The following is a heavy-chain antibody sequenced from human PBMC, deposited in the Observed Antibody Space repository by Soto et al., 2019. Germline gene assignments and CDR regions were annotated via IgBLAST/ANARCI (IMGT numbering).Heavy chain of an antibody. Sequence: QVQLVQSGPEVKKPGASVKVSCKASGYTFTNYGISWVRQAPGQGLEWIGWISAYNGDTNYIQKLQGRVTMTTDTSSSTSYMELRNLRSDDTAVYYCARDGGVNWFHAWGQGTLVTVSS. J-gene: IGHJ5*02. CDR3: ARDGGVNWFHA. CDR2: ISAYNGDT. D-gene: IGHD3-16*01. CDR1: GYTFTNYG. V-gene: IGHV1-18*01.